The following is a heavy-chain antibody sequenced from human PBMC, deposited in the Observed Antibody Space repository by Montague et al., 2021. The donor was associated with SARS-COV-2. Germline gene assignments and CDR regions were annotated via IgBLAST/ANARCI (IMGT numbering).Heavy chain of an antibody. CDR3: VIHSNYRDYGGDDY. D-gene: IGHD4-17*01. Sequence: SETLSLTCSVSGGSISSSSYFWGWIRQPPGKGLEWIGSIYYSGGTYSNSSLKSRLTISVDTSKNQFSLKSSSVTAADTAVYYCVIHSNYRDYGGDDYWGQGTLVTVSS. CDR2: IYYSGGT. J-gene: IGHJ4*02. CDR1: GGSISSSSYF. V-gene: IGHV4-39*01.